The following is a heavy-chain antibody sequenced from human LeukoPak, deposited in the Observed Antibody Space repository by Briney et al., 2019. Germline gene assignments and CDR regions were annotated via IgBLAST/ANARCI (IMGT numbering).Heavy chain of an antibody. CDR2: IYTSGST. Sequence: SETLSLTCTVSGGSISSYYWSWIRQPAGKGLEWIGRIYTSGSTNYNPSLKSRVTMSVDTPKNQFSLKLSSVTAADTAVYYCAREAVQLWINHQYYYYGMDVWGQGTTVTVSS. D-gene: IGHD5-18*01. J-gene: IGHJ6*02. CDR1: GGSISSYY. CDR3: AREAVQLWINHQYYYYGMDV. V-gene: IGHV4-4*07.